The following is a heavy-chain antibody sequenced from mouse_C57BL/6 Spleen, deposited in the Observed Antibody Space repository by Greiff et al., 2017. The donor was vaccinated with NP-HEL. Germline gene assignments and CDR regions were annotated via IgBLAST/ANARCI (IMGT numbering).Heavy chain of an antibody. J-gene: IGHJ2*01. CDR1: GFTFSDYG. CDR2: ISSGSSTI. V-gene: IGHV5-17*01. D-gene: IGHD1-1*01. Sequence: EVQRVESGGGLVKPGGSLKLSCAASGFTFSDYGMHWVRQAPEKGLEWVAYISSGSSTIYYADTVKGRFTISRDNAKNTLFLQMTSLRSEDTAMYYCARMDYYGSSSYFDYWGQGTTLTVSS. CDR3: ARMDYYGSSSYFDY.